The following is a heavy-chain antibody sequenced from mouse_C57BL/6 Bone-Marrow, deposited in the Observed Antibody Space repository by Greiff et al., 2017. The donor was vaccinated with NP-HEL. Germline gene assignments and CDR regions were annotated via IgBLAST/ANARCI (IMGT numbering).Heavy chain of an antibody. D-gene: IGHD2-3*01. CDR1: GYTFTSYW. Sequence: QVHVKQSGAELVKPGASVKLSCKASGYTFTSYWMHWVKQRPGRGLEWIGRIDPNSGGTKYNEKFKSKATLTVDKPSSTAYMQLSSLTSEDSAVYYCARGGIFDGYYSYAMDYWGQGTSVTVSS. CDR2: IDPNSGGT. CDR3: ARGGIFDGYYSYAMDY. J-gene: IGHJ4*01. V-gene: IGHV1-72*01.